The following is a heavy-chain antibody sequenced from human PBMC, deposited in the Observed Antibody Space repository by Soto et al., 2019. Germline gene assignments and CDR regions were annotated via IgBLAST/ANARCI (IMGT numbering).Heavy chain of an antibody. J-gene: IGHJ5*02. CDR2: INPNSGGT. CDR3: ARGPYYYDSSGYYLDP. V-gene: IGHV1-2*04. Sequence: QVPLVQSGAEVKKPGASVKVSCKASGYTFTGYYMHWVRQAPGQGLEWMGWINPNSGGTNYAQKFQGWVTMTRDTSISTAYMELSRLRSDDTAVYYCARGPYYYDSSGYYLDPWGQGTLVTVSS. D-gene: IGHD3-22*01. CDR1: GYTFTGYY.